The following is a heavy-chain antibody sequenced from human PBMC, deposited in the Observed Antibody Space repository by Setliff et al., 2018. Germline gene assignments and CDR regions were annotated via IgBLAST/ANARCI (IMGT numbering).Heavy chain of an antibody. CDR2: ITDDGDTT. CDR3: AKSSGSSSATNLEY. Sequence: GSLRLSCTTSGFTFFSYTMNWVRQAPGKGLEWVSAITDDGDTTHYAGSVKGRFTIDRDNTNSKLYLQMNSLRVEDTALYYCAKSSGSSSATNLEYLGPGTLVTVPS. V-gene: IGHV3-23*01. CDR1: GFTFFSYT. D-gene: IGHD3-10*01. J-gene: IGHJ4*02.